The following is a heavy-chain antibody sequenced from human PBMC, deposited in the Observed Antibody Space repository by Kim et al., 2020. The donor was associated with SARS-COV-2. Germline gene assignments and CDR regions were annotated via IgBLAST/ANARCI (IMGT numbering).Heavy chain of an antibody. Sequence: GGSLRLSCAASGFTFSNAWMSWVRQAPGKGLEWVGRIKSKTDGGTTDYAAPVKGRFTISRDDSKNTLYLQMNSLKTDDTAVYYCTTDLPSVSYYSVDYWGQGTLVTVSS. J-gene: IGHJ4*02. CDR1: GFTFSNAW. D-gene: IGHD1-26*01. CDR3: TTDLPSVSYYSVDY. CDR2: IKSKTDGGTT. V-gene: IGHV3-15*01.